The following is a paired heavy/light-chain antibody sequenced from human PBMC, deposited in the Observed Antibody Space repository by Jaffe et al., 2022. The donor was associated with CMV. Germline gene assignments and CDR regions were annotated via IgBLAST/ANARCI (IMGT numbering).Heavy chain of an antibody. CDR3: AREGGGQGREDWKWFDP. J-gene: IGHJ5*02. V-gene: IGHV4-59*11. CDR1: GGSISGHY. D-gene: IGHD1-1*01. CDR2: IYSSGST. Sequence: QVQLQESGPGLVKPSETLSLTCTVSGGSISGHYWSWIRQPPGKGLEWIGYIYSSGSTNYNPSFKSRVTLSVDTSKKHFSLELTSVTAADTAVYYCAREGGGQGREDWKWFDPWGQGKLVTVSS.
Light chain of an antibody. CDR1: RSVGTY. J-gene: IGKJ3*01. Sequence: EIVLTQSPGTLSLSPGERATLSCRASRSVGTYLAWYQQKPGQAPRLLIYDVSNRATGIPARFSASGSGTDFTLTISSLEPEDFAVYYCQQRSNWPRGIFTFGPGTKVDIK. CDR3: QQRSNWPRGIFT. CDR2: DVS. V-gene: IGKV3-11*01.